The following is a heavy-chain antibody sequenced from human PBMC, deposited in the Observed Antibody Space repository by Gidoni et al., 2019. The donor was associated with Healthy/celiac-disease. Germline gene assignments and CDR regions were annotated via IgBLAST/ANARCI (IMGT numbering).Heavy chain of an antibody. Sequence: QVQLVQSGAAVKKPGSSVKVSCKASGGTFSSYAISWVRQAPGQGFEWMGGIIPIVGKANYAQKFQGRGTITADESTSTAYMELSSLRSEDTAVYYCAREVRAAATNAFDIWGQGTMVTVSS. V-gene: IGHV1-69*01. CDR2: IIPIVGKA. CDR1: GGTFSSYA. J-gene: IGHJ3*02. CDR3: AREVRAAATNAFDI. D-gene: IGHD6-13*01.